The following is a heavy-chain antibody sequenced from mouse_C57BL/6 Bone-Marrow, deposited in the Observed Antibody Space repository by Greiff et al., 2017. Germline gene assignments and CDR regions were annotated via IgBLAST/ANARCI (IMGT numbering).Heavy chain of an antibody. V-gene: IGHV5-6*01. Sequence: EVMLVESGGDLVKPGGSLKLSCAASGFTFSSYGMSWVRQTPDKRLEWVATISSGGSYTYYPDSVKGRFTISRDNAKNTLYLQMSSLKSEDTAMYYCASGLVGAMDYWGQGTSVTVSS. CDR3: ASGLVGAMDY. CDR1: GFTFSSYG. CDR2: ISSGGSYT. J-gene: IGHJ4*01.